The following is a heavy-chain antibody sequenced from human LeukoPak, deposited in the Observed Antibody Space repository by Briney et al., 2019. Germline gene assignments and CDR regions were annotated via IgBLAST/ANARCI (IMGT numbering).Heavy chain of an antibody. D-gene: IGHD3-10*01. V-gene: IGHV1-8*01. J-gene: IGHJ6*02. CDR3: ARGGILVQGVTILYGMDV. CDR1: GYSFSTFD. CDR2: MNPNSGNT. Sequence: ASVKVSCKTSGYSFSTFDINWVRQATGQGLGWMGWMNPNSGNTNYEQKFQGRLTMTRDTSISTAYMELGSLRSEDTAVYYCARGGILVQGVTILYGMDVWGQGTTVTVSS.